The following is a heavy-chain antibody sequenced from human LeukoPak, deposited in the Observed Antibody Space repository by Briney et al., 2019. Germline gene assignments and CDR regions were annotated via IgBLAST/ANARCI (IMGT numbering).Heavy chain of an antibody. V-gene: IGHV4-30-2*01. CDR2: IYHSGST. J-gene: IGHJ4*02. CDR1: GGSISSGGYS. Sequence: SQTLSLTCAVSGGSISSGGYSWSWIRQPPGKGLEWIGYIYHSGSTYYNPSLKSRVTISVDRSKNQFSLKLSSVTAADTAVYYCARGPLGYCSGGSCYPALDFDYWGQGTLVTVSS. CDR3: ARGPLGYCSGGSCYPALDFDY. D-gene: IGHD2-15*01.